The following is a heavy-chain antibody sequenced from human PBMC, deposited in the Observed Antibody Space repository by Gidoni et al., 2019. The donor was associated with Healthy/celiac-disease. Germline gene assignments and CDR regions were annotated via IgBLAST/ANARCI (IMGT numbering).Heavy chain of an antibody. J-gene: IGHJ2*01. D-gene: IGHD3-22*01. CDR2: INHSGST. Sequence: QVQLQQWAAGLLQPSETLSLTCAVYGGSFSVYYWSWIRRLPGNGLEWIGEINHSGSTTYNPSLKCRVTISVDTSKNQFSLKLSSVTAADTGVYYCARGRYYYDSSGYYYWYFDLWGRGTLVTVSS. V-gene: IGHV4-34*01. CDR3: ARGRYYYDSSGYYYWYFDL. CDR1: GGSFSVYY.